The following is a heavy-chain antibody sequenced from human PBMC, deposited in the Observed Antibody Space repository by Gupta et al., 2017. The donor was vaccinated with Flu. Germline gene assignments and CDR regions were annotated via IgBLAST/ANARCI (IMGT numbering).Heavy chain of an antibody. D-gene: IGHD3-16*01. Sequence: EVKLVESGGGLVQPGGSLRLSWAASGFRFRNFWMSWVRQAPGKGLEWVANIRNDGTEKYYVDSVEGRFTISRDDARNSLFLQMDSLRVEDTAVYYCARDPAFGALDFWGQGTLVIVSS. CDR2: IRNDGTEK. J-gene: IGHJ4*02. V-gene: IGHV3-7*04. CDR3: ARDPAFGALDF. CDR1: GFRFRNFW.